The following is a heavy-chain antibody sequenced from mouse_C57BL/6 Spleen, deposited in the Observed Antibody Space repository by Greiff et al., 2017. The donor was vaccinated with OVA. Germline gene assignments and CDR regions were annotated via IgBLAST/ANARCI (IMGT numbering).Heavy chain of an antibody. V-gene: IGHV1-75*01. Sequence: VQLQQSGPELVKPGASVKISCKASGYTFTDYYINWVKQRPGQGLEWIGWIFPGSGSTYYNEKFKGKATLTVDKSSSTAYMLLSSLTSEDSAVYFCARLAAQATWYFDYWGQGTTLTVSS. CDR3: ARLAAQATWYFDY. J-gene: IGHJ2*01. CDR2: IFPGSGST. D-gene: IGHD3-2*02. CDR1: GYTFTDYY.